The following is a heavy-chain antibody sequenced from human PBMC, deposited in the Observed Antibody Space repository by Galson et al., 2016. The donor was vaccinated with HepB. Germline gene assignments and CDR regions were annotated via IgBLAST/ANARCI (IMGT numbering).Heavy chain of an antibody. CDR1: GFAFSEYD. CDR3: AVIAVAGGTSDY. J-gene: IGHJ4*02. D-gene: IGHD6-19*01. Sequence: SLRLSCAASGFAFSEYDIHWVRQAAGKGLEWVSAMDILGDGYYSDSVKGRFTISRENAKSSLYLHMNSLRAEDTALYYCAVIAVAGGTSDYWGRGTLVTVSS. V-gene: IGHV3-13*01. CDR2: MDILGDG.